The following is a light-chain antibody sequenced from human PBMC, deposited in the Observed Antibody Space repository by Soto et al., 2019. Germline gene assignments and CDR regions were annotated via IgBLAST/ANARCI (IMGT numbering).Light chain of an antibody. V-gene: IGKV2-30*01. CDR3: MEGTHVHT. CDR2: KVS. J-gene: IGKJ2*01. Sequence: DVVMTQSPLSLPVTLGQPASISCRSSQSLVYSAGNTYLNWFRQRPGQPQRRLIYKVSNRESGVTDGFSGSAAGTYLTLKISRVEAVEDGFYYCMEGTHVHTSGQGTKLKIK. CDR1: QSLVYSAGNTY.